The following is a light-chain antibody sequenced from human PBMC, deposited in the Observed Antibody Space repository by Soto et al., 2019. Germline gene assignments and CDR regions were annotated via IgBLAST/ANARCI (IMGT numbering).Light chain of an antibody. CDR1: NSDVGGYNY. V-gene: IGLV2-14*01. CDR2: EVS. Sequence: QSALTQPASVSESPGQSITISCTGTNSDVGGYNYVSWYQQHPGKAPKLMIYEVSDRPSGVSSRFSGSKSGNTASLTISGLQAEDEADYYCSSYTTTSTIVVFGGGTKLTVL. J-gene: IGLJ2*01. CDR3: SSYTTTSTIVV.